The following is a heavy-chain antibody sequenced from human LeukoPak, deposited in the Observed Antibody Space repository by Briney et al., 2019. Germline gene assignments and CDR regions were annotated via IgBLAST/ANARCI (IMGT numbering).Heavy chain of an antibody. D-gene: IGHD5-12*01. Sequence: GASVKVSCKASVYTFTSYDINWVRQATGQGLEWMGWMNPNSGNTGYAQKFQGRVTMTRNTSISTAYMELSSLRSEDTAVYYCARSRWLRSGLFGYWGQGTLVTVSS. V-gene: IGHV1-8*01. CDR3: ARSRWLRSGLFGY. J-gene: IGHJ4*02. CDR1: VYTFTSYD. CDR2: MNPNSGNT.